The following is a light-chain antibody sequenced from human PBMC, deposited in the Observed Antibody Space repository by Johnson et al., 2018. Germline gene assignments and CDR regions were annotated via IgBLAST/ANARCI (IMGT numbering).Light chain of an antibody. CDR1: SSNIGNNY. Sequence: QSVLTQPPSVSAAPGQKVTISCSGSSSNIGNNYVSWYQQLPGTAPKLLIYENNKRPSGIPDRFSGSKSGTSATLAITGLQTGDEADYYCGTWDSSLSAGDVFGTATKVTSL. CDR2: ENN. CDR3: GTWDSSLSAGDV. V-gene: IGLV1-51*02. J-gene: IGLJ1*01.